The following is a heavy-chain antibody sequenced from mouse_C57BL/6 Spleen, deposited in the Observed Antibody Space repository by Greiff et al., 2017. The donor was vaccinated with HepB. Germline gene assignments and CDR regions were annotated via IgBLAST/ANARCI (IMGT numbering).Heavy chain of an antibody. Sequence: VQLQQSGAELVKPGASVKLSCKASGYTFTSYWMHWVKQRPGRGLEWIGRIDPNSGGTKYNEKFKSKATLTVDKPSSTAYMQLSSLTSEDSAVYYCVRDYYGSSHGGFFDYWGHGTTLTVSS. D-gene: IGHD1-1*01. V-gene: IGHV1-72*01. CDR2: IDPNSGGT. CDR3: VRDYYGSSHGGFFDY. CDR1: GYTFTSYW. J-gene: IGHJ2*01.